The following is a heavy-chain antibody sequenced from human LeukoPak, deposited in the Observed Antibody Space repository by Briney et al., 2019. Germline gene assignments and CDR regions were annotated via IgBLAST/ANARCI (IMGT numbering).Heavy chain of an antibody. D-gene: IGHD4-17*01. J-gene: IGHJ2*01. CDR1: GGSISNYY. Sequence: KPSETLSLTCTVPGGSISNYYWSWIRQSPGKGLEWIAYIYNSGSTNYNPSLKSRVTISVDTSKNQFSWKLSSVTAADTAVYYCARREVTTSWYFDVWGRGTLVTVSS. V-gene: IGHV4-59*08. CDR3: ARREVTTSWYFDV. CDR2: IYNSGST.